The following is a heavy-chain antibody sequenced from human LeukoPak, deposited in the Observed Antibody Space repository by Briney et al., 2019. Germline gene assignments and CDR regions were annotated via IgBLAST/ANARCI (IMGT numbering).Heavy chain of an antibody. CDR1: GYTFTGYY. CDR2: INPNSGGT. J-gene: IGHJ6*02. Sequence: ASLKVSSKASGYTFTGYYMHGVRQAPGQGLERMGGINPNSGGTNSTQKFRGRVTMTRDTSISTAYMELSRLRSDDTAVYYCARDLSGYSGYDSPYYYSGMDVWGQGTTVTVSS. CDR3: ARDLSGYSGYDSPYYYSGMDV. D-gene: IGHD5-12*01. V-gene: IGHV1-2*02.